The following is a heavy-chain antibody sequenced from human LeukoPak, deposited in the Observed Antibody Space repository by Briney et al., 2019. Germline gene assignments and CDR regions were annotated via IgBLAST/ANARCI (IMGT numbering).Heavy chain of an antibody. Sequence: SETLSLTCAVYGGSFSGYYWSWIPQPPGKGLEWIGEINHSGSTNYNPSLKSRVTISVDTSKNQFSLKLSSVTAADTAVYYCARGQRRNIVVVPAAMRAFDYWGQGTLVTVSS. J-gene: IGHJ4*02. D-gene: IGHD2-2*01. CDR2: INHSGST. CDR1: GGSFSGYY. CDR3: ARGQRRNIVVVPAAMRAFDY. V-gene: IGHV4-34*01.